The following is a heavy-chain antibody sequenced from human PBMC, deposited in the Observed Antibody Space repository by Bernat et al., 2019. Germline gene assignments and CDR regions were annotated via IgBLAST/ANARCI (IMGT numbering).Heavy chain of an antibody. D-gene: IGHD3-16*01. CDR1: GYTLTELS. CDR3: ATDLGLFGCEGYYYYGMDV. J-gene: IGHJ6*02. V-gene: IGHV1-24*01. Sequence: QVQLVQSGAEVKKPGASVKVSCKVSGYTLTELSMHWVRQAPGKGLEWMGGFDPEDGETIYAQKFQGRVTRTEATSTDTAYMGLSSLRSDATAVYYCATDLGLFGCEGYYYYGMDVWGQGTTVTVSS. CDR2: FDPEDGET.